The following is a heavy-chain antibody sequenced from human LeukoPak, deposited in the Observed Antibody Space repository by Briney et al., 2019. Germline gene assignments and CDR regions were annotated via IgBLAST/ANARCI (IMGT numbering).Heavy chain of an antibody. V-gene: IGHV4-59*01. D-gene: IGHD5-18*01. CDR1: GASISSYF. J-gene: IGHJ4*02. CDR3: ARDRTGRNTAQDDY. CDR2: ISNIGST. Sequence: SETLSLTCTVSGASISSYFWTWIRQSPGKGLEWIGYISNIGSTNYNPSLKSRVTISGDTSKNQFSLKLSSVTAADTAVYYCARDRTGRNTAQDDYWGQGTLVTVSS.